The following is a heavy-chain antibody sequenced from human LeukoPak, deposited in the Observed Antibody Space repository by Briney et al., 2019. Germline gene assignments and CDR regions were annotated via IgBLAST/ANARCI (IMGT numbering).Heavy chain of an antibody. Sequence: ASVKVSCKASGYTFTGYYMHWVRQAPGQGLEWMGWINPNSGGTNYAQKFQGRVTMIRDTSISTAYMELSRLRSDDTAVYYCGRDVDTAMYYYMDVWGKGTTVTVSS. CDR1: GYTFTGYY. CDR2: INPNSGGT. J-gene: IGHJ6*03. CDR3: GRDVDTAMYYYMDV. D-gene: IGHD5-18*01. V-gene: IGHV1-2*02.